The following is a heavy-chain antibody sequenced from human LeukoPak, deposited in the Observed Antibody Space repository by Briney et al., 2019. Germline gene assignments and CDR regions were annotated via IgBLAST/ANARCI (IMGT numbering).Heavy chain of an antibody. V-gene: IGHV4-59*11. CDR1: GGSISSHY. CDR2: IYYSGRT. Sequence: SETLSLTCTVSGGSISSHYWSWIRQPPGKGLEWIGYIYYSGRTNYNPSLKSRVTISVDTSKNRFSLKLSSVTAADTAVYYCARGREYPAPYYFDYWGQGTLVTVSS. CDR3: ARGREYPAPYYFDY. D-gene: IGHD6-6*01. J-gene: IGHJ4*02.